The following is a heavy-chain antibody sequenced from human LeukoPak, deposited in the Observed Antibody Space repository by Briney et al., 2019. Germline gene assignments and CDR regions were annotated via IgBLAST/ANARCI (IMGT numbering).Heavy chain of an antibody. D-gene: IGHD3-3*01. CDR1: GYSISSGYY. J-gene: IGHJ4*02. CDR3: ASRYTIFGVATFDY. CDR2: IYHSGST. V-gene: IGHV4-38-2*01. Sequence: SETLSLTCAVSGYSISSGYYWGWIRQPPGKGLEWIGSIYHSGSTYYNPSLKSRVTISVDTSKNQFSLRLSSVTAADTAAYYCASRYTIFGVATFDYWGQGTLVTVSS.